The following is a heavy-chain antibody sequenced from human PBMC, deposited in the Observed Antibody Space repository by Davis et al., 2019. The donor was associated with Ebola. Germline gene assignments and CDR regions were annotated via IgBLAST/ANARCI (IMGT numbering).Heavy chain of an antibody. V-gene: IGHV3-7*01. D-gene: IGHD2-2*01. CDR3: ARAPRMRSYCSSTSCQAGFGY. J-gene: IGHJ4*02. Sequence: GESLKISCAASGFMFSAYSMNWVRQAPGKGLEWVANIRLDGSDIHYVDAVKGRFIISRDNAKNSLYLQMNSLRAEDTAVYYCARAPRMRSYCSSTSCQAGFGYWGQGTLVTVSS. CDR1: GFMFSAYS. CDR2: IRLDGSDI.